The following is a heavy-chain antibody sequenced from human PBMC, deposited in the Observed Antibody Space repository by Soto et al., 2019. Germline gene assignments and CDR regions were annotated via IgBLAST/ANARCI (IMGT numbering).Heavy chain of an antibody. CDR3: ARRRVGDGSGWDVGGFDY. J-gene: IGHJ4*02. V-gene: IGHV2-5*02. CDR2: IYWDDDR. CDR1: GFSLSTSGVG. Sequence: QITLKESGPTRVKPTQTLALTCNFSGFSLSTSGVGVGWIRQPPGKALECLGIIYWDDDRRYSPSLKNRLTITKDTSKNEVVLRMTTMDPDDTGTYYCARRRVGDGSGWDVGGFDYWGQGFLVTVSS. D-gene: IGHD2-15*01.